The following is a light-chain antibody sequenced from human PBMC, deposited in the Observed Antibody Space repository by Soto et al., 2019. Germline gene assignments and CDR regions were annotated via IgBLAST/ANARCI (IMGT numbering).Light chain of an antibody. CDR2: EVS. CDR3: SSYTSTLEV. V-gene: IGLV2-14*01. J-gene: IGLJ1*01. Sequence: QSALTQPASVSGSPGQSIIISCTGTSSDVGDYNYVSWYQQHPGKAPKLMIYEVSNRPSGVSNRFSGSKSGNTASLTISGLQAEDEADYYCSSYTSTLEVFGTGTKVTVL. CDR1: SSDVGDYNY.